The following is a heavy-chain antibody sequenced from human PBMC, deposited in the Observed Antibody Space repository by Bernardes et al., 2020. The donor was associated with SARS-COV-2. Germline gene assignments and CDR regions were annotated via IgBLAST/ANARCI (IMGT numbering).Heavy chain of an antibody. Sequence: ASVKVSCKASGYTFTGYYMHWVRQAPGQGLEWMGWINPNSGGTNYAQKFQGRVTMTRDTSISTAYMELSRLRSDDTAVYYCARGMGLTGTTFWFDPWGQGTLVTVSS. CDR3: ARGMGLTGTTFWFDP. V-gene: IGHV1-2*02. J-gene: IGHJ5*02. D-gene: IGHD1-7*01. CDR2: INPNSGGT. CDR1: GYTFTGYY.